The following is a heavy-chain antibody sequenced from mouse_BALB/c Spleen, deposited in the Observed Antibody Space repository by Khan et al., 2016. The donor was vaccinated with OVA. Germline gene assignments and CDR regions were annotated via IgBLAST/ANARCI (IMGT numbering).Heavy chain of an antibody. D-gene: IGHD2-10*01. V-gene: IGHV2-6-1*01. J-gene: IGHJ4*01. CDR2: IWSDGST. CDR3: CRQPYYQYNIIDY. CDR1: GFSLTNYG. Sequence: QVQLKQSGPGLVAPSQSLSITCTISGFSLTNYGVHWVRQPPGKGLEWLVVIWSDGSTTYNSTLKSRLTISKDNSKSQVFLKMNSLQTDDTAIYFCCRQPYYQYNIIDYWGQGTSVTVSA.